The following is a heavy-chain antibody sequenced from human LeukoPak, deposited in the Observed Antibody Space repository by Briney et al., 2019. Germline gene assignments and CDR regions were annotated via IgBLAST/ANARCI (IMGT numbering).Heavy chain of an antibody. J-gene: IGHJ4*02. V-gene: IGHV3-30-3*01. CDR1: GFTFSSYA. CDR2: ISYDGNNE. D-gene: IGHD3-22*01. Sequence: PGGSLRLSCAASGFTFSSYAMHWVRQAPGKGLEWVAVISYDGNNENYADSVKGRFTVSRDNSKNTLYLEMNSLRAEDTAVYYCVRDYYDSSGYFGGVYWGQGTLVTVSS. CDR3: VRDYYDSSGYFGGVY.